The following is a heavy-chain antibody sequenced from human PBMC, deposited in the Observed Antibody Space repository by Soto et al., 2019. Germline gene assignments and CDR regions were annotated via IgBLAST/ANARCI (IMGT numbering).Heavy chain of an antibody. CDR3: AHIPNYYQYDWFDP. CDR2: IYWDDDK. Sequence: QITLKESGPTLVKPTQTLTLTCTFSGFSLTTSGVGVGWIRQPPGKALECLALIYWDDDKRYSTSLQSRLSITKETSKNQVVMTMTNVVPVDTATYYCAHIPNYYQYDWFDPWGQGTLVSVSS. J-gene: IGHJ5*02. D-gene: IGHD3-16*01. V-gene: IGHV2-5*02. CDR1: GFSLTTSGVG.